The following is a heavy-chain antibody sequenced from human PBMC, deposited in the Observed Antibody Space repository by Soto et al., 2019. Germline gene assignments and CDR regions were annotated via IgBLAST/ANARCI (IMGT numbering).Heavy chain of an antibody. V-gene: IGHV4-34*01. D-gene: IGHD6-6*01. CDR2: INHSGST. CDR3: ARGSSAQGYGMDV. J-gene: IGHJ6*02. Sequence: PSETLSLTCAVYGGSFSGYSWSWIRQPPGKGLEWIGEINHSGSTNYNPSLKSRVTISVDTSKNQFSLKLSSVTAADTAVYYCARGSSAQGYGMDVWGQGTTVTVSS. CDR1: GGSFSGYS.